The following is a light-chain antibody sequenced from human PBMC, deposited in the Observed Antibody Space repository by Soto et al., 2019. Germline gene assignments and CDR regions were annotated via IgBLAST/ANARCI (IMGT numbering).Light chain of an antibody. Sequence: QSVMKQPPSVSAAPGQKVTISCSGSSSNIGGNSVSWYQQLSGTAPKLLIYDDNKRPSGIPDRFSGSKSGTSATLGITGFQTGDEADYYCGSWDSSLSAYVFGTGTKLTVL. CDR2: DDN. CDR1: SSNIGGNS. J-gene: IGLJ1*01. V-gene: IGLV1-51*01. CDR3: GSWDSSLSAYV.